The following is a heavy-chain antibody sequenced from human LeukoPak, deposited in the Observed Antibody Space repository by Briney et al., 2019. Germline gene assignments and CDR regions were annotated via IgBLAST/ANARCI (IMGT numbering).Heavy chain of an antibody. CDR1: GGSISSSSYY. CDR3: ARDDYVWGSYRSSLDY. D-gene: IGHD3-16*02. V-gene: IGHV4-39*07. Sequence: SGTLSLTCTVSGGSISSSSYYWGWIRQPPGKGLEWIGSIYYSGSTYYNPSLKSRVTISVDTSKNQFSLKLSSVTAADTAVYYCARDDYVWGSYRSSLDYWGQGTLVTVSS. CDR2: IYYSGST. J-gene: IGHJ4*02.